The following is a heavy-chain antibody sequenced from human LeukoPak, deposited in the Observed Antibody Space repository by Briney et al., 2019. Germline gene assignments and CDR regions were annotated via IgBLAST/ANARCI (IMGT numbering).Heavy chain of an antibody. CDR3: AKEFNRGLPDY. CDR1: GFTFSSYA. V-gene: IGHV3-23*01. Sequence: GGSLRLSCAASGFTFSSYAVSWVRQAPGKGLEWVSAISGRGINTYYAASVKGRFTISRDNSKNTLYLQMSSLRAEDTAVYYCAKEFNRGLPDYWGQGTLVTVPS. J-gene: IGHJ4*02. D-gene: IGHD2-21*01. CDR2: ISGRGINT.